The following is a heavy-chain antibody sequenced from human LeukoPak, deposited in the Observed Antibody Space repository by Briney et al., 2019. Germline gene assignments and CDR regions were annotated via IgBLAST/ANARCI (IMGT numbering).Heavy chain of an antibody. CDR2: ISGSGGST. D-gene: IGHD2-2*02. Sequence: PGGSLRLSCAASGFTFSSYAMSWVRQAPGKGLEWVSAISGSGGSTYYADSVKGRFTISRDNSKNTLYLQMNSLRAEDTAVYYCARERYCSSTSCYRYQFDYWGQGTLVTVSS. J-gene: IGHJ4*02. V-gene: IGHV3-23*01. CDR3: ARERYCSSTSCYRYQFDY. CDR1: GFTFSSYA.